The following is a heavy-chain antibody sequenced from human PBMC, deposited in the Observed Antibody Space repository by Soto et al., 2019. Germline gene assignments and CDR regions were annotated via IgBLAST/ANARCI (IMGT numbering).Heavy chain of an antibody. CDR2: INSDGSST. J-gene: IGHJ4*02. Sequence: PGGSLRLSCAASGFTLSSYWMHWVRQAPGKGLVWVSRINSDGSSTSYADSVKGRFTISRDNAKNTLYLQMNSLRAEDTAVYYCTSGPPMYCSSSSCYASPFDNWGQGTLVTVSS. D-gene: IGHD2-2*01. CDR3: TSGPPMYCSSSSCYASPFDN. CDR1: GFTLSSYW. V-gene: IGHV3-74*01.